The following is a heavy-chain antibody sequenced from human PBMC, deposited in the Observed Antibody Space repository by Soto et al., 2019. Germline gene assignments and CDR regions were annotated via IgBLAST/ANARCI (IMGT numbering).Heavy chain of an antibody. CDR3: ARGDSTDCSNGVCSFFYNHDMDV. CDR2: INPKSGGT. D-gene: IGHD2-8*01. J-gene: IGHJ6*02. V-gene: IGHV1-2*04. Sequence: GASVKVSCKASGYSFTDYHIHWVRQAPGQGLEWLGRINPKSGGTSTAQKFQGWVTMTTDTSLSTPSMELTRLTSDDTAIYYCARGDSTDCSNGVCSFFYNHDMDVWGQGTTVTVSS. CDR1: GYSFTDYH.